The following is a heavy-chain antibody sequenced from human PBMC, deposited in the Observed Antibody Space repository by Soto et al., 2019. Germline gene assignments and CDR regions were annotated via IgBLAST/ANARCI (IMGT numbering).Heavy chain of an antibody. CDR3: ARVFPYYYDSSGYLLDY. J-gene: IGHJ4*02. D-gene: IGHD3-22*01. CDR1: GGTFSSYA. V-gene: IGHV1-69*13. Sequence: SVKVSFKASGGTFSSYAISWVRQAPGQGLEWMGGIIPIFGTANYAQKFQGRVTITADESTSTAYMELSSLRSEDTAVYYCARVFPYYYDSSGYLLDYWGQGTLVTVSS. CDR2: IIPIFGTA.